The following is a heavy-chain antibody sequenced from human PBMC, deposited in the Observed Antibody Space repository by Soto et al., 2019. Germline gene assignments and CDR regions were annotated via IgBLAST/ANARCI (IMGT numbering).Heavy chain of an antibody. V-gene: IGHV3-11*01. D-gene: IGHD3-16*01. CDR3: ARDKSTTSRDRFGRGLYEKDAFDI. Sequence: PGGSLRLSCAASGFTFSDYYMSLIRQSPGKGLEWVSYISSSGSTIYYADSVKGRFTISRENAKNAMYLQMNSLRAEDTAVYYCARDKSTTSRDRFGRGLYEKDAFDISGQGTMVSVSS. CDR1: GFTFSDYY. J-gene: IGHJ3*02. CDR2: ISSSGSTI.